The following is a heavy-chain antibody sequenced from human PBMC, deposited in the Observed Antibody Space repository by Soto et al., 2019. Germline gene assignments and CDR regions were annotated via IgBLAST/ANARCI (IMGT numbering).Heavy chain of an antibody. J-gene: IGHJ4*02. CDR1: GFTFSSHW. V-gene: IGHV3-7*03. CDR2: IKEDGSEK. Sequence: EVQVVESGGGLVQPGGSLRLSCAASGFTFSSHWMSWVRQAPGKGLEWVANIKEDGSEKYYVDSVKGRFTISRDNAKKXVYLQMNSLRAEATAVYYCAREEYVWGSYRPPFDYWGQGTLVTVSS. D-gene: IGHD3-16*02. CDR3: AREEYVWGSYRPPFDY.